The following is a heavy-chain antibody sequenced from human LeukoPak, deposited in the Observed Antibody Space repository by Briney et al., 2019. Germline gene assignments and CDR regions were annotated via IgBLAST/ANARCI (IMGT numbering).Heavy chain of an antibody. CDR3: ARESSGYFY. CDR2: IYYSGST. J-gene: IGHJ4*02. D-gene: IGHD3-22*01. CDR1: GGSISSSSYY. Sequence: SETLSLTCTVSGGSISSSSYYWGWIRQPPGKGLEWIGSIYYSGSTYYNPSLKSRVTISVDTSKNQFSLKLSSVTAADTAVYYCARESSGYFYWGQGTLVTVSS. V-gene: IGHV4-39*01.